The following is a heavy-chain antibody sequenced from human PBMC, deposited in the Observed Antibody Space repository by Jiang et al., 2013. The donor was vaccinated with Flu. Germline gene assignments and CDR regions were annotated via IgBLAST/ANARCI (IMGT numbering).Heavy chain of an antibody. CDR3: ARDPYYYDSSGYA. J-gene: IGHJ5*02. D-gene: IGHD3-22*01. V-gene: IGHV3-48*03. Sequence: VQPGGSLRLSCAASGFTFSSYEMNWVRQAPGKGLEWVSYISSSGSTIYYADSVKGRFTISRDNAKNSLYLQMNSLRAEDTAVYYCARDPYYYDSSGYAWGQGTLVTVSS. CDR2: ISSSGSTI. CDR1: GFTFSSYE.